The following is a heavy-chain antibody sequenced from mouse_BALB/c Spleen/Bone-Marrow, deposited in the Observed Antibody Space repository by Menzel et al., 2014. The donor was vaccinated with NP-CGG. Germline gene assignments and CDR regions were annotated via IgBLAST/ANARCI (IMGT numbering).Heavy chain of an antibody. V-gene: IGHV1-37*01. D-gene: IGHD2-14*01. CDR2: INPYNGDT. Sequence: EAQVVESGPELEKPGASVKISCKASGYSFTGYNMNWVKQSHGKSLEWIGRINPYNGDTFYNQKFKGKATLTVDKSSSTAHMELLSLTSEDSAVYYCARWGRYDRESRAMDYWRQATSVTVSP. CDR1: GYSFTGYN. CDR3: ARWGRYDRESRAMDY. J-gene: IGHJ4*01.